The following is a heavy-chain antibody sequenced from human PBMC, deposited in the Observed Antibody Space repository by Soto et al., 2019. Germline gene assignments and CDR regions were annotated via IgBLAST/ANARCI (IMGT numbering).Heavy chain of an antibody. D-gene: IGHD1-26*01. J-gene: IGHJ2*01. CDR3: ARLRVGVNWYFDL. CDR1: GFNFGDYY. CDR2: VSSTGGYT. V-gene: IGHV3-11*06. Sequence: QMQLVESWGDLVKPGGSLRLSCADSGFNFGDYYMSWVRQAPGKGLEWVSFVSSTGGYTKYSDSVGGRFTVSRDNGKNSLHLQLNSLRVDDTAVYYCARLRVGVNWYFDLWGRGTLVTVSS.